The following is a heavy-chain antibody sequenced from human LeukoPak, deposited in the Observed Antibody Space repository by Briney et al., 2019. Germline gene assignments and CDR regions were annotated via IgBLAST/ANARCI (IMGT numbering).Heavy chain of an antibody. CDR2: IIPIFATA. J-gene: IGHJ6*03. CDR3: ARDGLYCSSTSCYPNYYYYYMDV. V-gene: IGHV1-69*01. D-gene: IGHD2-2*01. CDR1: GGTFSSYA. Sequence: GSSVKVSCKASGGTFSSYAISWVRQAPGQGLEWMGGIIPIFATANYAQKFQGRVTITADESTSTAYMELSSLRSEDTAVYYCARDGLYCSSTSCYPNYYYYYMDVWGKGTTVTVSS.